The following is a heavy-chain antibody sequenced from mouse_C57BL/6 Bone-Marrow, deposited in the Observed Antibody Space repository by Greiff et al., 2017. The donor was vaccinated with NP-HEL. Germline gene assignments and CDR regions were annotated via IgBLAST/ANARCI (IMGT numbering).Heavy chain of an antibody. CDR2: IYPGSGST. V-gene: IGHV1-55*01. D-gene: IGHD2-1*01. J-gene: IGHJ1*03. Sequence: VKLQQSGAELVKPGASVKMSCKASGYTFTSYWITWVKQRPGQGLEWIGDIYPGSGSTNYNEKFKSKATLTVDTSSSTAYMQLSSLTSEDSAVYYCARSGGNPSFDVWGTGTTVTVSS. CDR1: GYTFTSYW. CDR3: ARSGGNPSFDV.